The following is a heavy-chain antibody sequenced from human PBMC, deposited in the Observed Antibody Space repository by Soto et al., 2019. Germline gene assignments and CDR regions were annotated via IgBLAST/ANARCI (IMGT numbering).Heavy chain of an antibody. V-gene: IGHV3-11*01. Sequence: PGGSLRLSCAASGFTFSDYYMSWIRQAPGKGLEWVSYISSSGSTIYYADSVKGRFTISRDNAKNSLYLQMNSLRAEDTAVYYCARDGGAGYCSSTSYPQGGMDVWGQGTTVTVSS. J-gene: IGHJ6*02. CDR3: ARDGGAGYCSSTSYPQGGMDV. CDR1: GFTFSDYY. D-gene: IGHD2-2*01. CDR2: ISSSGSTI.